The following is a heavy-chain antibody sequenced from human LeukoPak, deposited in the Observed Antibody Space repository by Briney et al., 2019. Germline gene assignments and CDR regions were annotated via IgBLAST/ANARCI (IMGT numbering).Heavy chain of an antibody. CDR3: ARSGMVTSYYFDY. V-gene: IGHV1-69*13. J-gene: IGHJ4*02. D-gene: IGHD2-15*01. CDR1: GGTFSSYA. Sequence: SVKVSCKASGGTFSSYAISWVRQAPGQGLEWMGGIIPIFGTANYAQKFQGRVTITADESTSTAYMELSSLRSGDTAVYYCARSGMVTSYYFDYWGQGTLVTVSS. CDR2: IIPIFGTA.